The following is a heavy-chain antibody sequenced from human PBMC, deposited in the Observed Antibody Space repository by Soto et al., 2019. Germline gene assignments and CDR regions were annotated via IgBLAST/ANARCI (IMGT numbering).Heavy chain of an antibody. CDR3: ARFYYDSSGYLPSPYYYYYGMDV. V-gene: IGHV3-7*04. CDR2: IKQDGSEK. CDR1: GFTFSSYW. D-gene: IGHD3-22*01. Sequence: LRLSCAASGFTFSSYWMSWVRQAPGKGLEWVANIKQDGSEKYYVDSVKGRFTISRDNAKNSLYLQMNSLRAEDTAVYYCARFYYDSSGYLPSPYYYYYGMDVWGQGTTVTSP. J-gene: IGHJ6*02.